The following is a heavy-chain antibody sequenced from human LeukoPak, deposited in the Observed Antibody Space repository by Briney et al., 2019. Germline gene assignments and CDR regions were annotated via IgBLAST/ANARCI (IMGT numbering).Heavy chain of an antibody. CDR1: GGSISSGGYS. V-gene: IGHV4-30-2*01. Sequence: TSETLSLTCAVSGGSISSGGYSWSWIRQPPGKGLEWIGYIYHSGRTYYNPSLKSRVTISVDRSKNQFSLKLSSVTAADTAVYYCARVYGSGSYSEWAFDIWGQGTMVTVSS. J-gene: IGHJ3*02. D-gene: IGHD3-10*01. CDR3: ARVYGSGSYSEWAFDI. CDR2: IYHSGRT.